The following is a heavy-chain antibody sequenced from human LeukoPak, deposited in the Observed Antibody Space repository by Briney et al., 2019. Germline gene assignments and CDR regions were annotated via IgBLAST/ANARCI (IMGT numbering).Heavy chain of an antibody. CDR2: ISSNGGST. CDR1: GFTFSSYA. D-gene: IGHD6-19*01. J-gene: IGHJ4*02. CDR3: ARSIAVAGRIQLFDY. V-gene: IGHV3-64*01. Sequence: PGGSLRLSCAASGFTFSSYAMHWVRQAPGKGLEYVSAISSNGGSTYCANSVKGRLTISRDNSKNTLYLQMGSLRAEDMAVYYCARSIAVAGRIQLFDYWGQGTLVTVSS.